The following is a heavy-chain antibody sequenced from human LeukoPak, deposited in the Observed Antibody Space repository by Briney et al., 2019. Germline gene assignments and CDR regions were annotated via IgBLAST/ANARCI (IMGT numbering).Heavy chain of an antibody. CDR3: ARAGYHDSRSPNWFDP. D-gene: IGHD3-22*01. J-gene: IGHJ5*02. Sequence: SETLSLTCTVSGDSISSGVYYWSWIRQPPGKGLEWIGYIYYSGSTYYNPSLKSRVTISVDTSENQFSLKLSSVTAADTAVYYCARAGYHDSRSPNWFDPWGQGTLVIVSS. CDR1: GDSISSGVYY. V-gene: IGHV4-30-4*01. CDR2: IYYSGST.